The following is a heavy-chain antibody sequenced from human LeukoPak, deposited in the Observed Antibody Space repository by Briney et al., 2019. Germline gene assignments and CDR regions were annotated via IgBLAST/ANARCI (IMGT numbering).Heavy chain of an antibody. CDR1: GGSFSGYY. V-gene: IGHV4-34*01. CDR2: INHSGST. D-gene: IGHD3-10*01. Sequence: PSETLSLTCAVYGGSFSGYYWSWIRQPPGKGLEWIGEINHSGSTNYNPSLKSRVTISVDTSKNQFSLMLSSVTAADTAVYYCARTRMVRGAPRFGGPLDYWGQGTLVTVSS. J-gene: IGHJ4*02. CDR3: ARTRMVRGAPRFGGPLDY.